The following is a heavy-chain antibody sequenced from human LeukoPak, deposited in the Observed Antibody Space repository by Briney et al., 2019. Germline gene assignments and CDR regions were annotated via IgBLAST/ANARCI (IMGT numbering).Heavy chain of an antibody. J-gene: IGHJ5*02. CDR3: ARAALYNWFDP. CDR1: GGSINSYY. D-gene: IGHD3-16*02. CDR2: IYHSGST. V-gene: IGHV4-59*01. Sequence: SETLSLTCTVSGGSINSYYWSWIRQPPGKGLEWIGYIYHSGSTDYNPSLKGRVTISVDTSKNQFSLKLSSVTAADTAVYYCARAALYNWFDPWGQGTLVTVSS.